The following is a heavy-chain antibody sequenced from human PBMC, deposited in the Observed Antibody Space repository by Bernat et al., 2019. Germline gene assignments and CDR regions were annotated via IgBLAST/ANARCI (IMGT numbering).Heavy chain of an antibody. CDR3: TTQYDFWSGYYTNDY. D-gene: IGHD3-3*01. CDR2: IKSKTDGGTT. V-gene: IGHV3-15*01. Sequence: EVQLVESGGGLVKPGGSLRLSCAASGFTFSNAWMSWVRQAPGKGLEWVGRIKSKTDGGTTDYAAPVKGRFTISRDDSKNTLYLQMNSLKTEDTAVYYCTTQYDFWSGYYTNDYWGQGTLVTVSS. CDR1: GFTFSNAW. J-gene: IGHJ4*02.